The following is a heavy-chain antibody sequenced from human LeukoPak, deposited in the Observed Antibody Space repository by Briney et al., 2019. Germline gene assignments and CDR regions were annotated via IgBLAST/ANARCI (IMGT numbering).Heavy chain of an antibody. CDR3: ARDLFGYDFWSGYSGYFDY. CDR1: GYTLTELS. Sequence: ASVKVSCKVSGYTLTELSMHWVRQAPGKGLEWMGGFDPEDGETIYAQKFQGRVTMTEDTSTDTAYMELSSLRSEDTAVYYCARDLFGYDFWSGYSGYFDYWGQGTLVTVSS. CDR2: FDPEDGET. D-gene: IGHD3-3*01. V-gene: IGHV1-24*01. J-gene: IGHJ4*02.